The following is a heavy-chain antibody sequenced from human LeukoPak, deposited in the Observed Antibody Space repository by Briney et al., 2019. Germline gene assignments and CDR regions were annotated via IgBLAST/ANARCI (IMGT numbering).Heavy chain of an antibody. D-gene: IGHD6-6*01. CDR2: VYYIGTT. CDR1: GGSVRSPDSY. J-gene: IGHJ5*02. Sequence: SETLSLTCTVSGGSVRSPDSYWSWIRQPPGKGLEWIGNVYYIGTTSYNSSLKSRVSISIDTSRNHFSLEVASVTAAGTAVYYCARNTSSSPWFDPWAQGLLVTVSS. V-gene: IGHV4-61*03. CDR3: ARNTSSSPWFDP.